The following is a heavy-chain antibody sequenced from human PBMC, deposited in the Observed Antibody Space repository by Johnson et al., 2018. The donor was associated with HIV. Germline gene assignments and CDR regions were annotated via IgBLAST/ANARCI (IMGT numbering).Heavy chain of an antibody. CDR2: IYSGGST. V-gene: IGHV3-20*04. D-gene: IGHD2-15*01. Sequence: VQLVESGGGVVRPGGSLRLSCAASGFTFDDYGMSWVRQAPGKGLEWVSGIYSGGSTYYADSVKGRFTISRDNSKNTLYLQMNSLRAEDTAVYYCAGGRIGAFDIWGQGTMVTVSS. CDR3: AGGRIGAFDI. J-gene: IGHJ3*02. CDR1: GFTFDDYG.